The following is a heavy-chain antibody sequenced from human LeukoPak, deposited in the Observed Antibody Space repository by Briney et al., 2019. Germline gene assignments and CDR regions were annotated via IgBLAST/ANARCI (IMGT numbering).Heavy chain of an antibody. J-gene: IGHJ4*02. CDR3: ARDHKEYCSGGSCYEGADY. Sequence: VASVKVSCKASGGTFISYAISWVRQAPGQGLEWMGGIIPIFGTANYAQKFQGRVTITADESTSTAYMELSSLRSEDTAVYYCARDHKEYCSGGSCYEGADYWGQGTLVTVSS. V-gene: IGHV1-69*13. CDR2: IIPIFGTA. CDR1: GGTFISYA. D-gene: IGHD2-15*01.